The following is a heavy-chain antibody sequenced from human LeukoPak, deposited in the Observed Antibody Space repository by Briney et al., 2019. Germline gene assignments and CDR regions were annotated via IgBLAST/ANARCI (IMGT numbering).Heavy chain of an antibody. CDR1: GGSISSYY. J-gene: IGHJ4*02. Sequence: SETLSLTCTVSGGSISSYYWSWIRQPPGKGLEWIGYIYYSGSTNYNPSLKSRVTISVDTSKNQFSPKLSSVTAADTAVYYCARQTAVAGTLFLAYHAAYFDYWGQGTLVTVSS. D-gene: IGHD6-19*01. CDR2: IYYSGST. V-gene: IGHV4-59*08. CDR3: ARQTAVAGTLFLAYHAAYFDY.